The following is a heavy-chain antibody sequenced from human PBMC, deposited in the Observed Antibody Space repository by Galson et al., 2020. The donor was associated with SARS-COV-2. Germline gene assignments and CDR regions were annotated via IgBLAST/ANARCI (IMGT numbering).Heavy chain of an antibody. V-gene: IGHV3-7*01. CDR3: ARDYGGLRFDY. D-gene: IGHD2-15*01. J-gene: IGHJ4*02. CDR2: IKQDGSEK. CDR1: GFTFSSYW. Sequence: VVSLRLSCAASGFTFSSYWMIWVRRAPGKGLEWVANIKQDGSEKYYVVSVKGRFTISRDNAKNSLYLQMNSLRAEDTAVYYCARDYGGLRFDYWGQGTLVTVSS.